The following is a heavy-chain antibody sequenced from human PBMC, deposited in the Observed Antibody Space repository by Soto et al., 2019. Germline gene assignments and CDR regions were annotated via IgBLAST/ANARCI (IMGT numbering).Heavy chain of an antibody. Sequence: PSETLALTCAVYGGCFSGYYWSWIRQPPGKGLEWIGEINHSGSTNYNPSLKSRVTISVDTSKNQFSLKLSSVTAANTAVYYCARIYGRAAAGLFWFDPWGQGTLVTVSS. V-gene: IGHV4-34*01. CDR3: ARIYGRAAAGLFWFDP. CDR1: GGCFSGYY. CDR2: INHSGST. D-gene: IGHD6-13*01. J-gene: IGHJ5*02.